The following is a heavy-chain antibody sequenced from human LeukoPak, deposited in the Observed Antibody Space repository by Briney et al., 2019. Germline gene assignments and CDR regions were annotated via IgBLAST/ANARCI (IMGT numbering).Heavy chain of an antibody. CDR3: ARRGYSYGLVSYFDY. J-gene: IGHJ4*02. Sequence: SVKVSCKASGGTFSSYAISWVRQAPGQGLEWMGGIIPIFGTANYAQKFQGRVTITADESTSTAYMELSSLRSEDTAVYYCARRGYSYGLVSYFDYRGQGTLVTVSS. CDR1: GGTFSSYA. CDR2: IIPIFGTA. V-gene: IGHV1-69*13. D-gene: IGHD5-18*01.